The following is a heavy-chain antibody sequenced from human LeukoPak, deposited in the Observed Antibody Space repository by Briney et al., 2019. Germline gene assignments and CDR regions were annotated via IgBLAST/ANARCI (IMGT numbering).Heavy chain of an antibody. CDR3: ARDLVPEGTTMIRGVTVRSRNGPDVFDI. D-gene: IGHD3-10*01. V-gene: IGHV1-18*01. CDR2: ISVYNGNR. CDR1: GYTFTSYA. J-gene: IGHJ3*02. Sequence: ASVKVSCKASGYTFTSYAMNWVRQAPGQGLEWMGWISVYNGNRNYAQKFRDRVTMTTDTSTNTVYMDLRSLRSDDTAVYYCARDLVPEGTTMIRGVTVRSRNGPDVFDIWGQGTMITVSS.